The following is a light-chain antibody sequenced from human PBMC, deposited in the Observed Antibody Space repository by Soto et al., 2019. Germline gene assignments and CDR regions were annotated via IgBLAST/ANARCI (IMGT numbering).Light chain of an antibody. CDR1: QSVGSSY. J-gene: IGKJ2*01. Sequence: EIVLTQSPGTLSLSPGERATLSCRASQSVGSSYIAWYQQKPGQSPRLLIYGASSRATGIPDRFSGSGSGTDFALTISRLEPVDFAVYYCQQYGSSPPVYTFGQGTKLEIK. CDR2: GAS. CDR3: QQYGSSPPVYT. V-gene: IGKV3-20*01.